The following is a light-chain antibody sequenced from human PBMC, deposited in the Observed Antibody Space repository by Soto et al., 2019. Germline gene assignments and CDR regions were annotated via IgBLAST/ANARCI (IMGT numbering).Light chain of an antibody. CDR2: DAS. J-gene: IGKJ1*01. CDR3: QQRSSWPWT. V-gene: IGKV3-11*01. CDR1: QSVRSS. Sequence: EILLTQSPATLSLSPGERATLSCRASQSVRSSLAWYQQKPGQAPRLLIYDASTRATGIPGRFSGRGSGTDLPLTIRNLEPEDFAVYYCQQRSSWPWTFGQGAKVEI.